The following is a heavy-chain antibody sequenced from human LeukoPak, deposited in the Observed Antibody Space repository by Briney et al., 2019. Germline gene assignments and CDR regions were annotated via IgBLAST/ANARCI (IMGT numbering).Heavy chain of an antibody. CDR3: ARDSRFCGGDCYSGEFDS. CDR1: GYTFTGYY. D-gene: IGHD2-21*02. CDR2: LSRDSDGT. J-gene: IGHJ4*02. Sequence: GASVKVSCKASGYTFTGYYIHWVRQAPGQGLEWMGWLSRDSDGTKYAQKFQGRVTMTRDTSISTAYMELRSLTSDDTAVYYCARDSRFCGGDCYSGEFDSWGQGTLVTVSS. V-gene: IGHV1-2*02.